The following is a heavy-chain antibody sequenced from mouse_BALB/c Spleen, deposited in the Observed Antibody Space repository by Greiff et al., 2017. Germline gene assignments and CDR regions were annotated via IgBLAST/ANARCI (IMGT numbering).Heavy chain of an antibody. Sequence: QVQLQQPGAELVRPGASVKLSCKASGYTFTSYWINWVKQRPGQGLEWIGNIYPSDSYTNYNQKFKDKATLTVDKSSSTAYMQLSSPTSEDSAVYYCTRITTVVDYFDYWGQGTTLTVSS. J-gene: IGHJ2*01. D-gene: IGHD1-1*01. V-gene: IGHV1-69*02. CDR1: GYTFTSYW. CDR2: IYPSDSYT. CDR3: TRITTVVDYFDY.